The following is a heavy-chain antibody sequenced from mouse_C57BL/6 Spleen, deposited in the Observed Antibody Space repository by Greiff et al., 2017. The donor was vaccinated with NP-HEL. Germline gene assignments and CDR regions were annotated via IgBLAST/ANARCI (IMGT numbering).Heavy chain of an antibody. V-gene: IGHV1-54*01. Sequence: VHLVESGAELVRPGTSVKVSCKASGYAFTNYLIEWVKQRPGQGLEWIGVFNPGSGGTNYNEKFKGKATLTADKSSSTAYMQLSSLTSEDSAVYFCASSGEVRRAMDYWGQGTSVTVSS. J-gene: IGHJ4*01. CDR2: FNPGSGGT. CDR3: ASSGEVRRAMDY. CDR1: GYAFTNYL. D-gene: IGHD2-13*01.